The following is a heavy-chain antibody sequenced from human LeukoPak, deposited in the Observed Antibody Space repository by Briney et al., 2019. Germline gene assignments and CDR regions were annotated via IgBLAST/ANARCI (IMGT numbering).Heavy chain of an antibody. V-gene: IGHV3-30*04. CDR2: ISYDGSNK. CDR3: ARDGSFQVRGVLLDN. D-gene: IGHD3-10*01. Sequence: GRSLRLSCAASGFTFSSYAMHWVRQAPGKGLEWVAVISYDGSNKYYADSVKGRFTISRDNSKNTLYLQMNSLRAEDTAVYYCARDGSFQVRGVLLDNWGQGTLVTVSS. J-gene: IGHJ4*02. CDR1: GFTFSSYA.